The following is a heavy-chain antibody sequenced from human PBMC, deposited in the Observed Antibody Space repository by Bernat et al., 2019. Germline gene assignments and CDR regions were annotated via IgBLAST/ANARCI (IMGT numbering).Heavy chain of an antibody. Sequence: EVQLVESGGDLVQPGRSLRLSCTGSGFTFGNSAMSWFRQAPGKGLEWVGFIRGKAYGKTTEYAASVKGKFTISKDDSKSIAYLQMNSLETEATAVYYCARAALRYQLTSYYYFGMDVWGQGTTVTVSS. CDR3: ARAALRYQLTSYYYFGMDV. J-gene: IGHJ6*02. V-gene: IGHV3-49*03. CDR2: IRGKAYGKTT. CDR1: GFTFGNSA. D-gene: IGHD2-2*01.